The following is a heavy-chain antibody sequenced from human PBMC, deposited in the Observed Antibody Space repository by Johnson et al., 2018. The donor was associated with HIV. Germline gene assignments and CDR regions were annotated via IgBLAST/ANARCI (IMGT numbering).Heavy chain of an antibody. D-gene: IGHD6-6*01. Sequence: QVKLVESGGGVVQPGKSLTLSCVVSGLSFSNFGIHWVRQAPGKGPEWVAVISFDGNLKKYADSVKGRFTISRDNSKNTLYLQMNSLRAEDTALYFCTRRDSSELGDAFDIWGQGTMVTVSS. CDR3: TRRDSSELGDAFDI. CDR1: GLSFSNFG. J-gene: IGHJ3*02. CDR2: ISFDGNLK. V-gene: IGHV3-33*08.